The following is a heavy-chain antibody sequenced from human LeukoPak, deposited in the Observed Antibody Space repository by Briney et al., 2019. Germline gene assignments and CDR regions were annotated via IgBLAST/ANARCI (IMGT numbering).Heavy chain of an antibody. CDR2: INPSGGST. Sequence: ASVKVSCKASGYNFISYYMHWVRQAPGQGLEWMGIINPSGGSTSYAQKFQDRVTMTVDTSIATAYMELHSLTSDDTAVYYCSGRYGPGPVWGQGTLITASS. J-gene: IGHJ4*02. CDR1: GYNFISYY. V-gene: IGHV1-46*01. CDR3: SGRYGPGPV. D-gene: IGHD3-10*01.